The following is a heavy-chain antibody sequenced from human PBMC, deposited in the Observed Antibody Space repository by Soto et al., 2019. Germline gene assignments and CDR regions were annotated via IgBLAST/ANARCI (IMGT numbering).Heavy chain of an antibody. CDR3: ARARYFDCPGPEAAYDMHV. CDR2: VSSSSSYI. Sequence: EVQLVESGGGLVKPGGSLRLSCVASEFSLSAYSMNWVRQAPGKGLEWVSSVSSSSSYIYYADSVKGRFTISRDNAKNSLYLHRDGLRAEDTAVYYCARARYFDCPGPEAAYDMHVWGQGTTVTVSS. V-gene: IGHV3-21*01. D-gene: IGHD3-9*01. J-gene: IGHJ6*02. CDR1: EFSLSAYS.